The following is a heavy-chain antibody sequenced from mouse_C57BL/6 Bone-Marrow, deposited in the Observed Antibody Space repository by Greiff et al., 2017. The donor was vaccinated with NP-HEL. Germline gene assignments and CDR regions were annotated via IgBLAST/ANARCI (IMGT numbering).Heavy chain of an antibody. CDR3: ARSDDSGFAY. CDR1: GFTIKNTY. V-gene: IGHV14-3*01. J-gene: IGHJ3*01. D-gene: IGHD2-12*01. Sequence: VHVKQSVAELVRPGASVKLSCTASGFTIKNTYMHWVKQRPEQGLEWIGRIDPANGNTKYAPKFQGKATITADTSSNTAYLQLSSLTSEDTAIYYYARSDDSGFAYWGQGTLVTVSA. CDR2: IDPANGNT.